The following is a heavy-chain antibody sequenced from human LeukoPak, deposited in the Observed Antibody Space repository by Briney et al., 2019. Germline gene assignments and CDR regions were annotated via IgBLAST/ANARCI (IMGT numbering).Heavy chain of an antibody. CDR3: ARVSIVATNNDAFDI. J-gene: IGHJ3*02. D-gene: IGHD5-12*01. Sequence: PSETLSLTCAVSDYSISNDYYWGWVRQPPGKGLEWIGSISHSGTTYYSPSLKSRVSISVDTSKKQFSLKLSSVTAADTAVYYCARVSIVATNNDAFDIWGQGTMATVSS. V-gene: IGHV4-38-2*01. CDR2: ISHSGTT. CDR1: DYSISNDYY.